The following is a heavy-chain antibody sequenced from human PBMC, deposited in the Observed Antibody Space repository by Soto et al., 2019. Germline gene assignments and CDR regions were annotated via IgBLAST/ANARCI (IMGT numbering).Heavy chain of an antibody. CDR1: GFTFYNYG. CDR3: AKVGIVATTKMGWCDP. D-gene: IGHD1-26*01. Sequence: QVQLVESGGGVVQPGRSLRLSYVASGFTFYNYGMHWVRQAPGKGLEWVAAIWPDGDIEHYPDYVKGRFTISRDNSRNTLYFQMKSLGPKATAMYYCAKVGIVATTKMGWCDPWAQGTLVIVPS. J-gene: IGHJ5*02. CDR2: IWPDGDIE. V-gene: IGHV3-33*06.